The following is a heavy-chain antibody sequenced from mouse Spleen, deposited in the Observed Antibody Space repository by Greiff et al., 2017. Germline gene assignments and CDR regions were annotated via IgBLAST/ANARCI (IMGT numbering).Heavy chain of an antibody. CDR1: GYTFTSYG. V-gene: IGHV1-81*01. CDR2: IYPRSGNT. CDR3: ARGKGWYFDV. J-gene: IGHJ1*01. Sequence: VKLQQSGAELARPGASVKLSCKASGYTFTSYGISWVKQRTGQGLEWIGEIYPRSGNTYYNEKFKGKATLTADKSSSTAYMELRSLTSEDSAVYFCARGKGWYFDVWGAGTTVTVSS.